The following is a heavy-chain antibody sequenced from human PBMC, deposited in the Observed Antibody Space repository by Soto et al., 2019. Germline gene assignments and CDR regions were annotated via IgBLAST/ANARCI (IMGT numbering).Heavy chain of an antibody. CDR2: ISYDGSNK. V-gene: IGHV3-30*03. Sequence: PGGSLRLSCAASGFTFDSYGMHWVRQAPGRGLEWVALISYDGSNKYYADFVKGRFTISRDNSMNTLFLQMNSLRAEDTAVYYCARDYYKYYDSSGYYRSPAYWGQGTLVTVSS. D-gene: IGHD3-22*01. CDR1: GFTFDSYG. CDR3: ARDYYKYYDSSGYYRSPAY. J-gene: IGHJ4*02.